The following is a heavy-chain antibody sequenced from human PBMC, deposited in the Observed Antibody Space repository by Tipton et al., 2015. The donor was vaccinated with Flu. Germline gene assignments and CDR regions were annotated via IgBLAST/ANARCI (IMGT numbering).Heavy chain of an antibody. CDR3: AIENYYDNSGFDY. CDR2: IYTSGST. V-gene: IGHV4-4*07. Sequence: LRLSCTVSGGSISSYYWSWIRQPAGKGLEWIGRIYTSGSTNYNPSPKSRVTMSVDTSKNQFSLKLSSVTAADTAVYYCAIENYYDNSGFDYWGQGTLVTVSS. J-gene: IGHJ4*02. D-gene: IGHD3-22*01. CDR1: GGSISSYY.